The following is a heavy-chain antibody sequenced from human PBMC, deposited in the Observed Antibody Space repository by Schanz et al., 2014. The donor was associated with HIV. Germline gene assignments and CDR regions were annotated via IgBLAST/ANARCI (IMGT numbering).Heavy chain of an antibody. Sequence: QVQLVESGGGVVQPGRSLRLSCAASGFTFRSYGMHWVRQAPGKGLEWVSDISGSGSSTYYADSVKGRFTISRDNSKNTMSLQMNSLRAEDTAVYYCARGGLQWHPEWFDLWGQGTLVSVSS. D-gene: IGHD4-4*01. CDR3: ARGGLQWHPEWFDL. CDR2: ISGSGSST. J-gene: IGHJ5*02. CDR1: GFTFRSYG. V-gene: IGHV3-NL1*01.